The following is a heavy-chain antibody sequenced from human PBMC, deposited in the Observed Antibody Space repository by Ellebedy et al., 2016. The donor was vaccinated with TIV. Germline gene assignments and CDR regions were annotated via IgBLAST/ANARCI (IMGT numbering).Heavy chain of an antibody. CDR3: ARVPSTFDAFDI. J-gene: IGHJ3*02. Sequence: SVKVSCXASGGTFSSYAISWVRQAPGQGLEWMGGIIPIFGTANYAQKFQGRVTITADESTSTAYMELSSLRSEDTAVYYCARVPSTFDAFDIWGQGTMVTVSS. CDR2: IIPIFGTA. CDR1: GGTFSSYA. V-gene: IGHV1-69*13. D-gene: IGHD2-2*01.